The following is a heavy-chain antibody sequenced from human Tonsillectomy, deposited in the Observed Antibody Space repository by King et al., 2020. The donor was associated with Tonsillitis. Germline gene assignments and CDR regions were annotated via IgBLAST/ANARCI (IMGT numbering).Heavy chain of an antibody. V-gene: IGHV3-30*04. J-gene: IGHJ4*02. CDR2: ISYDGSEK. CDR1: GFTFSNYA. D-gene: IGHD1-1*01. CDR3: ARDLMSGDWNDPLGYFDY. Sequence: GQLVQSGGGVVQPGRSLRLSCAASGFTFSNYAMHWVRQAPGKGLEWVAIISYDGSEKYYADSVKGRFTISRDNSKNKMSVQMNSLRAEDTAVYYCARDLMSGDWNDPLGYFDYWGQGTLVTVSS.